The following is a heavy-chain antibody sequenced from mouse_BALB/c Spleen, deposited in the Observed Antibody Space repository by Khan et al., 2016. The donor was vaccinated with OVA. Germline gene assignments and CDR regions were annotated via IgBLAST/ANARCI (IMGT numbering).Heavy chain of an antibody. J-gene: IGHJ1*01. D-gene: IGHD3-1*01. CDR2: IYPGGGYT. V-gene: IGHV1-63*02. Sequence: QVQLQQSGAELVRPGTSVKISCKASGYTFTNYWLGWIKRRPGHGLEWIGDIYPGGGYTNYNEKFKGKATLTAGTSSSTAYMQLSGLTSEDSTVYFCARWATWYFDVWGAGTTVTVSS. CDR1: GYTFTNYW. CDR3: ARWATWYFDV.